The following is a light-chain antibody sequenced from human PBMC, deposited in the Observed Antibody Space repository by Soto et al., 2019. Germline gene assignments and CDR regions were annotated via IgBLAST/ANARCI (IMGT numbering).Light chain of an antibody. Sequence: QSVLTQPPSVSGAPGQRVTISCTGSSSNIGAGYDVHWYQQLPGTAPKLLIYGNSNRPSGVPDRFSGSKSGTSASLAITGLRADDDADYYCQSYDSSLSGWVFGGGTKVTVL. CDR3: QSYDSSLSGWV. V-gene: IGLV1-40*01. CDR1: SSNIGAGYD. CDR2: GNS. J-gene: IGLJ3*02.